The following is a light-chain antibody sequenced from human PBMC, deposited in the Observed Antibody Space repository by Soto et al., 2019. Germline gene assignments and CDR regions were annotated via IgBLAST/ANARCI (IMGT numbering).Light chain of an antibody. CDR3: QQYYSTLT. Sequence: DIVMTQSPDSLAVSLGERANINCKSSQSVLYSSNNKNYLAWYQQKPGQPPKLLIYWAAIRESGVPDRFSGSWSGTDFTLTISSLQAEDVAVYYCQQYYSTLTFGQGTKLEIK. CDR1: QSVLYSSNNKNY. V-gene: IGKV4-1*01. J-gene: IGKJ2*01. CDR2: WAA.